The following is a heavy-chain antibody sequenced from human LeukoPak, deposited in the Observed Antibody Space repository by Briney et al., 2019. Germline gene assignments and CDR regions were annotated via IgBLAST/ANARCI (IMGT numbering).Heavy chain of an antibody. CDR1: GFTFSSYA. J-gene: IGHJ3*02. V-gene: IGHV3-48*03. D-gene: IGHD3-22*01. Sequence: GGSLRLSCAASGFTFSSYAIHWVRQAPGKGLEWVSYISSSGSTIYYADSVKGRFTISRDNAKNSLYLQMNSLRAEDTAVYYCASAYDSPSRGVAFDIWGQGTMVTVSS. CDR3: ASAYDSPSRGVAFDI. CDR2: ISSSGSTI.